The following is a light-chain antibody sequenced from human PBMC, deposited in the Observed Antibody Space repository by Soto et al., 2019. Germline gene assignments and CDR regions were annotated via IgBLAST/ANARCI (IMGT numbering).Light chain of an antibody. Sequence: DIQMTMSPSSLYAFVGDRVTLTCRASQGISNQLNWYQLRPGKAPTLLIYAASSLQTGVSSRFSGSGSGTDFTLTISSLEPEDFAFYYCQQSFRTPFTFGRGTRLEIK. CDR1: QGISNQ. J-gene: IGKJ5*01. CDR2: AAS. V-gene: IGKV1-39*01. CDR3: QQSFRTPFT.